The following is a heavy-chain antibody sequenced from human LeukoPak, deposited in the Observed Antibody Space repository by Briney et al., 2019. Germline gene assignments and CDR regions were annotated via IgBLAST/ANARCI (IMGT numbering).Heavy chain of an antibody. J-gene: IGHJ4*02. D-gene: IGHD6-6*01. Sequence: GGSLRLSCVASGFTFSNFNINWVRQAPGEGLEWVSYISRSSDTIYYADSVKGRFTISRDNAKNSLYLQMNSLRAEDTAVYYCAREAQYSYPALDYWGQGTLVTVSS. CDR2: ISRSSDTI. CDR1: GFTFSNFN. CDR3: AREAQYSYPALDY. V-gene: IGHV3-48*01.